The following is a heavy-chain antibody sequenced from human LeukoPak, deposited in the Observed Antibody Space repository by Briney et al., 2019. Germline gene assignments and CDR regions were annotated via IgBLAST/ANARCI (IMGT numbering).Heavy chain of an antibody. Sequence: SETLSLTCAVSGGSISSGGYSWSWIRQPPGKGLEWIGYIYHSGSTYYNPSLKSRVTISVDTSKNQFSLKLSSVTAADTAVYYCATRTTVTTKGAFDIWGQGTMVTVSS. CDR2: IYHSGST. CDR1: GGSISSGGYS. D-gene: IGHD4-17*01. J-gene: IGHJ3*02. V-gene: IGHV4-30-2*02. CDR3: ATRTTVTTKGAFDI.